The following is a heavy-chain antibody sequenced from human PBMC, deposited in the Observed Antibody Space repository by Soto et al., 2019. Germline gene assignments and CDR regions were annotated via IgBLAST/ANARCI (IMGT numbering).Heavy chain of an antibody. CDR2: ISYDGSNK. CDR1: GFTFTSYC. V-gene: IGHV3-30*18. J-gene: IGHJ6*02. Sequence: PGGSLRLSCAASGFTFTSYCMHWVRQAPGKGLEWVAVISYDGSNKYYADSVKGRFTISRDNSKNTLYLQMNSLRAEDTAVYYCAKMLGCSSTSCYLPGYYYGMDVWGQGTTVTVSS. CDR3: AKMLGCSSTSCYLPGYYYGMDV. D-gene: IGHD2-2*01.